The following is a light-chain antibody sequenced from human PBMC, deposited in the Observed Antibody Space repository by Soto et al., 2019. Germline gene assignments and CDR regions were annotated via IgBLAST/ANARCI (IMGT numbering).Light chain of an antibody. CDR1: QDISNY. J-gene: IGKJ1*01. CDR3: QQGYSTAWT. V-gene: IGKV1-33*01. CDR2: DAS. Sequence: DIQMTQSPSSLSASVGDRVTITCQASQDISNYLNWYQQKPGKAPKLLIYDASNLETGVPSRFSGSGSGTDFTFTISSLQPEDIATYYCQQGYSTAWTFGQGTKVEMK.